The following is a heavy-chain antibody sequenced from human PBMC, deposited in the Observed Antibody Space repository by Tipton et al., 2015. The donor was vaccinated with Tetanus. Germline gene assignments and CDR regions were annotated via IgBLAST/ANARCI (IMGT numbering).Heavy chain of an antibody. D-gene: IGHD6-6*01. CDR3: ARDQGGGRVVRLNWFGP. J-gene: IGHJ5*02. CDR2: IYYSGST. V-gene: IGHV4-31*03. CDR1: GASINAGGYL. Sequence: LRLSCTVSGASINAGGYLWTWVRQQPGKGLEWIGYIYYSGSTFYNPSFKSRVTISVDTSNNQFSLRLSSVTAADSGVYYCARDQGGGRVVRLNWFGPWGQGALVTVSS.